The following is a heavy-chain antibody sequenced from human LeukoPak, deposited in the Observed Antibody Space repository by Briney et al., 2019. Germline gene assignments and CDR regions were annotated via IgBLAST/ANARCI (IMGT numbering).Heavy chain of an antibody. V-gene: IGHV3-23*01. CDR1: GFTISNHA. J-gene: IGHJ4*02. D-gene: IGHD1-26*01. CDR3: AKDVGGSSFFDY. Sequence: GGPLRLSCADSGFTISNHAKAWLRRAPGKGLEWVSTISSDGRNTHFADSVNGRFTISRDTSKTTLYLQMNSLTAEDTALYYYAKDVGGSSFFDYWGQGTLVTVSP. CDR2: ISSDGRNT.